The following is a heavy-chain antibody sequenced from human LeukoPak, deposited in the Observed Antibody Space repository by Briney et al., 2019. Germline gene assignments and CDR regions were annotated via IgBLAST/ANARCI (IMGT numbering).Heavy chain of an antibody. J-gene: IGHJ4*02. CDR1: GYTFTSYD. CDR2: MNPNSGNT. V-gene: IGHV1-8*01. CDR3: ARGLRFLEWSTFDY. Sequence: GASVKVSCKASGYTFTSYDINWVRQATGQGLEWMGWMNPNSGNTGYAQKFQGRVTMTRNTSISTAYMELSSLRSEDTAVYYCARGLRFLEWSTFDYWGQGTLVTVSS. D-gene: IGHD3-3*01.